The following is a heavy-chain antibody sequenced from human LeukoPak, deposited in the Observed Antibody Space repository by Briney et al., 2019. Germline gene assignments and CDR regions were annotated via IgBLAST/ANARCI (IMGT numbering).Heavy chain of an antibody. Sequence: PGGSLRLSCAASGFTFSSYAMSWVRQAPGKGLEWVSAISGSGGSIYYADSVKGRFTISRDNSKNTLYLQMNSLRAEDTAVYYCAKAKAEYSGYDFDAFDIWGQGTMVTVSS. V-gene: IGHV3-23*01. CDR2: ISGSGGSI. D-gene: IGHD5-12*01. CDR1: GFTFSSYA. J-gene: IGHJ3*02. CDR3: AKAKAEYSGYDFDAFDI.